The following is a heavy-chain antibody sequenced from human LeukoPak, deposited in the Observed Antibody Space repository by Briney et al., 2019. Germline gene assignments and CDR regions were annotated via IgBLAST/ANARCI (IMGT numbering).Heavy chain of an antibody. Sequence: SETLSLTCTVSGDSVTNDFFWGWVRQPPGKELEWIGSFCLGRDTYYRPSLKSRVTISVDTSKNQFSLNLNSVTAADTAVYYCAGWASISRQPGGFFDHWGQGTLVTVS. V-gene: IGHV4-38-2*02. CDR2: FCLGRDT. CDR3: AGWASISRQPGGFFDH. CDR1: GDSVTNDFF. J-gene: IGHJ4*02. D-gene: IGHD3-16*01.